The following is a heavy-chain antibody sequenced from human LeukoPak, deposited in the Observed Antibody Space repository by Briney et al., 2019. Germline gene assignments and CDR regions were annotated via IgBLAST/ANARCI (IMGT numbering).Heavy chain of an antibody. D-gene: IGHD3-10*01. CDR1: GGSISSYY. CDR3: AREAAGGSGHYYYYMDV. Sequence: SETLSLTCTVSGGSISSYYWSWIRQPPGKGLEWIGYIYYSGSTNYNPSLKSRVTISVDTSKNQFSLKLSSVTAADTAVYYCAREAAGGSGHYYYYMDVWGKGTTVTISS. V-gene: IGHV4-59*01. J-gene: IGHJ6*03. CDR2: IYYSGST.